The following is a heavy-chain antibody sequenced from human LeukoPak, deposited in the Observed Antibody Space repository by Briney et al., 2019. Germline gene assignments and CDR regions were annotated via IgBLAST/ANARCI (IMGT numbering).Heavy chain of an antibody. CDR2: IYHSGST. CDR1: GGSVSSSSYY. J-gene: IGHJ6*03. Sequence: SETLSLTCTVSGGSVSSSSYYWAWIRQPPGKGLEWIGSIYHSGSTYYNPSLKSRATISVDTSKNQFSLKLTSVTAADTAVYHCAKKGYYYYIDVWGTGTTVTVS. CDR3: AKKGYYYYIDV. V-gene: IGHV4-39*07.